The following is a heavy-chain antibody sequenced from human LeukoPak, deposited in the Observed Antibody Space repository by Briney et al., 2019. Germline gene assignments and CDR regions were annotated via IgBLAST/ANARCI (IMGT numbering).Heavy chain of an antibody. V-gene: IGHV3-21*01. CDR3: ARGGVIDRPYYYYGMDV. D-gene: IGHD3-9*01. J-gene: IGHJ6*02. Sequence: GGSLRLSCAASGFTFSSYSMNWVRQAPGKGLEWVSSISSSSSYIYYADSVKGRFTISRDNAKNSLYLQMNSLRAEDTAVYYCARGGVIDRPYYYYGMDVWGQGTTVTVSS. CDR2: ISSSSSYI. CDR1: GFTFSSYS.